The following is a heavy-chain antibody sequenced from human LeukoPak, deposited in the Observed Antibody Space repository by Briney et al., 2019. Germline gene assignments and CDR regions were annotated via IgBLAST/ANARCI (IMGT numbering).Heavy chain of an antibody. CDR2: ISTSNGHA. CDR1: GDPRGTYA. D-gene: IGHD1-1*01. Sequence: ASVNISCKASGDPRGTYAITWVRQAPGRGVEWMGWISTSNGHADYAHKFQDRVTMTTDSSTNTAYMELQSLRSDDTAVYYCAGPGNFYYDSWGRGTLVTVSS. CDR3: AGPGNFYYDS. J-gene: IGHJ4*02. V-gene: IGHV1-18*01.